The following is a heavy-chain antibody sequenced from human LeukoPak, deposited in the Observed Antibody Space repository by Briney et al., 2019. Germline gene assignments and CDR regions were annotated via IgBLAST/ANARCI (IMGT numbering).Heavy chain of an antibody. D-gene: IGHD6-13*01. V-gene: IGHV4-4*02. Sequence: SGTLSLTCAVSGGSISSSNWWSWVRQPPGKGLEWIGEIYHSGSTNYNPSLKSRVTISVDKSKNQFSLKLSSVTAADTAVYYCASARPLGIAAADYFDYWGQGTLVTVSS. CDR1: GGSISSSNW. J-gene: IGHJ4*02. CDR2: IYHSGST. CDR3: ASARPLGIAAADYFDY.